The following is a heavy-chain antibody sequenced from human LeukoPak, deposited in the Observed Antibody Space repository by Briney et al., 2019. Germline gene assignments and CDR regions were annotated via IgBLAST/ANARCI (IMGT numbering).Heavy chain of an antibody. CDR3: TKGRGGGTAYCFDY. Sequence: GGSLRLSCSASRFNSDDYAMLCVRQAPGRGLEWVSGISWNSGSIGYAASVKGRFTSPRDDAKNSRYLQMHSLRAEDTAFYYCTKGRGGGTAYCFDYWGQGILVTVSP. CDR2: ISWNSGSI. V-gene: IGHV3-9*02. CDR1: RFNSDDYA. D-gene: IGHD1-26*01. J-gene: IGHJ4*02.